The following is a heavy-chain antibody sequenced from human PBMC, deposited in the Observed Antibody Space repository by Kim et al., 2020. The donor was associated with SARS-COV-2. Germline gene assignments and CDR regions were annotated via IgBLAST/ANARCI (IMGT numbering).Heavy chain of an antibody. CDR3: ARDIGGQQLVQEVFDY. J-gene: IGHJ4*02. Sequence: SVKGRFTISRDNAKNSLYLQMNSLRAEDTAVYYCARDIGGQQLVQEVFDYWGQGTLVTVSS. V-gene: IGHV3-11*05. D-gene: IGHD6-13*01.